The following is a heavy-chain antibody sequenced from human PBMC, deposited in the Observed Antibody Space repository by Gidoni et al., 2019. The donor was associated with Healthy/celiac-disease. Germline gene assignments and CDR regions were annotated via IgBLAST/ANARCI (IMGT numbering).Heavy chain of an antibody. CDR3: AKDLYDSSGYYDY. V-gene: IGHV3-30*18. J-gene: IGHJ4*02. D-gene: IGHD3-22*01. CDR1: GFTFSSYG. Sequence: QVQLVESGGGVVQPGRSLRLSCAASGFTFSSYGMHWVRQAPGKGLEWVAVISYDGSNKYYADSVKGRFTISRDNSKNTLYLQMNSLRAEDTAVYYCAKDLYDSSGYYDYWGQGTLVTVSS. CDR2: ISYDGSNK.